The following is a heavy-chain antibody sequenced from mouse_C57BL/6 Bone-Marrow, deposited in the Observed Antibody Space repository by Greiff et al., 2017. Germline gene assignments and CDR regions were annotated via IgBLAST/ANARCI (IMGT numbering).Heavy chain of an antibody. CDR3: ARHERYYDYEGDCDY. CDR2: VYPGSGSI. J-gene: IGHJ2*01. CDR1: GYIFTEYT. Sequence: QVQLQQSGAELVKPGASVKLSCKASGYIFTEYTIHWVKQRSGQGLEWIGWVYPGSGSIKYNERFKDKATLTADKSSTTVYMELSRLTSEDSAVYFCARHERYYDYEGDCDYWGQGTTLTVSS. D-gene: IGHD2-4*01. V-gene: IGHV1-62-2*01.